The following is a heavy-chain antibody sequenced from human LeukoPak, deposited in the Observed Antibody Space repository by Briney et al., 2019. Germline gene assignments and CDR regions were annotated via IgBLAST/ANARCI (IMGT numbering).Heavy chain of an antibody. CDR2: INSDGSST. Sequence: GGSLRLSCAASGFTFSSYWMHWVRQAPGKGLVWVSRINSDGSSTNYADSVKGRFTISRDNAKNTLYLQMNSLRAEDTAVYYCAKAMWIQLWYFFDYWGQGTLVTVSS. D-gene: IGHD5-18*01. CDR3: AKAMWIQLWYFFDY. V-gene: IGHV3-74*01. J-gene: IGHJ4*02. CDR1: GFTFSSYW.